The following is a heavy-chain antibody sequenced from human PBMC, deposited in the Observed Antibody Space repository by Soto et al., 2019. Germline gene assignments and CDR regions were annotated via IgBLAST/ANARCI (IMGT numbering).Heavy chain of an antibody. V-gene: IGHV3-30*18. J-gene: IGHJ4*02. CDR1: GFTFSSYG. D-gene: IGHD3-3*01. Sequence: QVQLVESGGGVVQPGRSLRLSCAASGFTFSSYGMHWVRQAPGKGLEWVAVISYDGSKKYYADSVKGRFTISRDNSKNTLYLQMNSLRAEDTAVYYCAKDVRSMVFGVVRPLDYWGQGTLVTVSS. CDR2: ISYDGSKK. CDR3: AKDVRSMVFGVVRPLDY.